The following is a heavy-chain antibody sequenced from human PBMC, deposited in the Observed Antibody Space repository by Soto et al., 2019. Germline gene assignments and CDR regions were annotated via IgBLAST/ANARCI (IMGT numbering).Heavy chain of an antibody. D-gene: IGHD6-19*01. CDR2: ISGSGGST. CDR3: AKEGIAVAESFVRRSDAFDI. Sequence: EVQLLESGGGLVQPGGSLRLSCAASGFTFSSYAMSWVRQAPGKGLEWVSAISGSGGSTYYADSVKGRFTISRDNSKNTLYLQMNSLRAEDAAVYYCAKEGIAVAESFVRRSDAFDIWGQGTMVTVSS. V-gene: IGHV3-23*01. CDR1: GFTFSSYA. J-gene: IGHJ3*02.